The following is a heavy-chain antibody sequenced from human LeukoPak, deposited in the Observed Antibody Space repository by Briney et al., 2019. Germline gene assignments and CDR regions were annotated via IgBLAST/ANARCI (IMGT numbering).Heavy chain of an antibody. CDR1: GGSISIYR. V-gene: IGHV4-4*07. D-gene: IGHD3-10*01. Sequence: SETLSLTCTLSGGSISIYRWSWIRQPAGKGLEWMGRIDTSGNTNYNPSLNGRVTMSVDTSKTQFYLNLRSVTAADTAIYYCARGIVRGVSAPDIWGKGTTVTVSS. CDR3: ARGIVRGVSAPDI. CDR2: IDTSGNT. J-gene: IGHJ6*04.